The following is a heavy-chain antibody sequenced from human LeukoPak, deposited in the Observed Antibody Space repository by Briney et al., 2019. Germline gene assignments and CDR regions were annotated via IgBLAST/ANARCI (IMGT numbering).Heavy chain of an antibody. CDR2: IYYSGST. CDR3: ARHDPRGEPARLGFFDY. Sequence: PSETLSLTCTVSGDSINNYYWSWLRQPPAKGLEWIGYIYYSGSTNYNPSLKSRVTISVDTSKNQFSLNLSSVTAADTAVYYCARHDPRGEPARLGFFDYWGQGTLVTVSS. J-gene: IGHJ4*02. CDR1: GDSINNYY. D-gene: IGHD6-6*01. V-gene: IGHV4-59*08.